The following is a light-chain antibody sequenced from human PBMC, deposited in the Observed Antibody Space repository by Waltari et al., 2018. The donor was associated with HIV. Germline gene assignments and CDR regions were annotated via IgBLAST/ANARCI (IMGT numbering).Light chain of an antibody. CDR3: SSYTSSSVV. CDR1: SSDVGGYNY. V-gene: IGLV2-14*01. Sequence: QSALTQPASVSGSPGQSITISCTGTSSDVGGYNYVSWYQQHPGKAPKLMIYEVSNRPAGVSNRFAGSKSGNTASLTISGLHAADEADYYCSSYTSSSVVFGGGTKLTVL. CDR2: EVS. J-gene: IGLJ2*01.